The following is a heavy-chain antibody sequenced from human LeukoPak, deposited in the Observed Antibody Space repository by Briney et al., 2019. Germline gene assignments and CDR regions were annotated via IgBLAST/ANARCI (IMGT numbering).Heavy chain of an antibody. J-gene: IGHJ4*02. CDR3: AREDSSGYYSAFDY. Sequence: SETLSLTCTVSGGSISSYYWSWIRQPPGKGLEWIGYIYYSGSAYYNPSLKSRVTISVDTSENQFSLQLNSVTPEDTAVCYCAREDSSGYYSAFDYWGQGTLVTVSS. CDR1: GGSISSYY. CDR2: IYYSGSA. D-gene: IGHD3-22*01. V-gene: IGHV4-59*06.